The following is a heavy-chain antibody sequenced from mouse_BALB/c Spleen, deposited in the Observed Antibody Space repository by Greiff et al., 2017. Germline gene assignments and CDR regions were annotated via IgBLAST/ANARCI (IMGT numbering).Heavy chain of an antibody. CDR3: ARQDGYHFDY. D-gene: IGHD1-2*01. V-gene: IGHV1S41*01. CDR1: GYTFTSYW. Sequence: DLVKPGASVKLSCKASGYTFTSYWINWIKQRPGQGLEWIGHIAPGSGSTYYNEMFKGKATLTVDTSSSTAYIQLSSLSSEDSAVYFCARQDGYHFDYWGQGTTLTVSS. J-gene: IGHJ2*01. CDR2: IAPGSGST.